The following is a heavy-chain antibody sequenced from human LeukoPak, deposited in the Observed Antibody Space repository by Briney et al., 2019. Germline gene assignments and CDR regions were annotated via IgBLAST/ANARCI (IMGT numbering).Heavy chain of an antibody. CDR2: IRYDGSNK. D-gene: IGHD3-22*01. J-gene: IGHJ6*03. CDR3: AKGLYYYDSSDYYSLYYYYMDV. Sequence: GGSLRLSCAASGFTFSSYGMHWVRQAPGKGLEWVAFIRYDGSNKYYADSVKGRFTISRDNSKNTLYLQMNSLRAEDTAVYYCAKGLYYYDSSDYYSLYYYYMDVWGKGTTVTVSS. V-gene: IGHV3-30*02. CDR1: GFTFSSYG.